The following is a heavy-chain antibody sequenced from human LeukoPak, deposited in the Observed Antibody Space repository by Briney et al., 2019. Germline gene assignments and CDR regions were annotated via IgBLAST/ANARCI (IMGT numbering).Heavy chain of an antibody. CDR2: ISSSSSTI. CDR3: ARKSYCSGGTCSHYYYVDV. J-gene: IGHJ6*03. D-gene: IGHD2-15*01. CDR1: GFTVSSYS. Sequence: GGSLRLSCAASGFTVSSYSMLWVRQAPGKGLEWDSYISSSSSTIYYADSVKGRFTISRDNSKNTLYLQMNSLTAEDTAVYYCARKSYCSGGTCSHYYYVDVWGKGTTVTISS. V-gene: IGHV3-48*01.